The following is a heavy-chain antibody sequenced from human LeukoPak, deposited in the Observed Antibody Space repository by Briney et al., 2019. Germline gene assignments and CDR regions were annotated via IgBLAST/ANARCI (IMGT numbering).Heavy chain of an antibody. Sequence: SETLSLTCTVSGGSISSSSYYWGWIRQPPGKGLEWIGEINHSGSTNYNPSLKSRVTISVDTSKNQFSLKLSSVTAADTAVYYCARRGRGSYRRFDYWGQGTLVTVSS. CDR2: INHSGST. CDR3: ARRGRGSYRRFDY. J-gene: IGHJ4*02. V-gene: IGHV4-39*07. D-gene: IGHD1-26*01. CDR1: GGSISSSSYY.